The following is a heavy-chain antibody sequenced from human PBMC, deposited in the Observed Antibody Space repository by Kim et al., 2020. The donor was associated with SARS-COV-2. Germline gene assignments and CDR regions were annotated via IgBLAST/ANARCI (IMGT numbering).Heavy chain of an antibody. CDR2: ISSSGRSI. Sequence: GGSLRLSCAASGFTFNNYEMNWVRQAPGKGLEWVSYISSSGRSILYADSVKGRFTISRDNAKNSLFLQMNSLRAEDTAVYYCAREERITMIVVVITSAFDIWGQGTMVIVSS. V-gene: IGHV3-48*03. CDR1: GFTFNNYE. J-gene: IGHJ3*02. CDR3: AREERITMIVVVITSAFDI. D-gene: IGHD3-22*01.